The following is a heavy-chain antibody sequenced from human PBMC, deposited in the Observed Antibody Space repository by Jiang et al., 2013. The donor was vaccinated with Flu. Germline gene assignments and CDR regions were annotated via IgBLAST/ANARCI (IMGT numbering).Heavy chain of an antibody. CDR2: VYYGGTS. V-gene: IGHV4-39*01. CDR3: ASPKEGFNYGGLDY. Sequence: GSGLVKPSETLSLTCLVSGASIGSSSYYWAWIRQSPGKGLEWIGSVYYGGTSYYNPSLKSRITISIDTSKNQFSLKVTSVTAADTAVYYCASPKEGFNYGGLDYWGQGALVTVSS. D-gene: IGHD5-24*01. J-gene: IGHJ4*02. CDR1: GASIGSSSYY.